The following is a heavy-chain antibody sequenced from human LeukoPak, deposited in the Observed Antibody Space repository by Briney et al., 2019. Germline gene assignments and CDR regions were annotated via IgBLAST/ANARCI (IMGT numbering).Heavy chain of an antibody. CDR2: IIPIFGTA. Sequence: SVKVSCKASGGTSSSYAISWVRQAPGQGLEWMGGIIPIFGTANYAQKFQGRVTITTDESTSTAYMELSSLRSEDTAVYYCARARSSGWYWFDPWGQGTLVTVSS. V-gene: IGHV1-69*05. CDR1: GGTSSSYA. D-gene: IGHD6-19*01. J-gene: IGHJ5*02. CDR3: ARARSSGWYWFDP.